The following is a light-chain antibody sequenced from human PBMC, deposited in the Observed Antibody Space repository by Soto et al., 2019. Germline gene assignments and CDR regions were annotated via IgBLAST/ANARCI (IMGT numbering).Light chain of an antibody. CDR3: QQYSTYPWT. CDR1: QTISTL. J-gene: IGKJ1*01. V-gene: IGKV1-5*03. CDR2: KAS. Sequence: DIQMTQSPSTLSASVEDRVTITCRASQTISTLLAWYQQRPGKAPNLLIYKASSLESGVPSRFSGSGSGTEFTLTISSLQPYDFATYFCQQYSTYPWTFGQGTKVEVK.